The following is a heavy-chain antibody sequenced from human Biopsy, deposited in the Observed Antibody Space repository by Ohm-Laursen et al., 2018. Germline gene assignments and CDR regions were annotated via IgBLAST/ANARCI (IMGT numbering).Heavy chain of an antibody. CDR3: ATKLTGYFHH. V-gene: IGHV1-69*06. J-gene: IGHJ1*01. Sequence: VASVKVSCKAPVGTFSNYGVNWVRQAPGQGLEWLGGNIPILGTGNYAHQFQDRVTVVADTSTSTATMELRSLRSDDTAVYYCATKLTGYFHHWGQGTLVIVSS. CDR1: VGTFSNYG. D-gene: IGHD3-9*01. CDR2: NIPILGTG.